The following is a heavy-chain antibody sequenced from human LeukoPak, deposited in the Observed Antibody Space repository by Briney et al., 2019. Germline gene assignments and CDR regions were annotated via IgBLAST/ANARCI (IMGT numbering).Heavy chain of an antibody. J-gene: IGHJ3*02. CDR2: IYYSGST. D-gene: IGHD4-23*01. Sequence: SETLSLTCTVSGCSISSYYWSWIRQPPGKGLEWIWYIYYSGSTNCNPAVKSRVAMSVETSKKQFSLKLSSLTAADTAVYYCARGGTAVIAPYAFDIWGQGTMVTVSS. V-gene: IGHV4-59*01. CDR1: GCSISSYY. CDR3: ARGGTAVIAPYAFDI.